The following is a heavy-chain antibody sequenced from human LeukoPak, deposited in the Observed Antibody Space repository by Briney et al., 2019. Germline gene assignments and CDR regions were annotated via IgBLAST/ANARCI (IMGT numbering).Heavy chain of an antibody. J-gene: IGHJ2*01. V-gene: IGHV4-59*01. Sequence: SETLSLTCTVSGGSISSYYCSWIRQPPGKGLEWIGYIYYSGGTNYNPSLKSRVTISVDTSKNQFSLKLSSVTAADTAVYYCAREVEPISAMDKRDWYFDLWGRGTLVTVSS. CDR1: GGSISSYY. CDR3: AREVEPISAMDKRDWYFDL. CDR2: IYYSGGT. D-gene: IGHD5-18*01.